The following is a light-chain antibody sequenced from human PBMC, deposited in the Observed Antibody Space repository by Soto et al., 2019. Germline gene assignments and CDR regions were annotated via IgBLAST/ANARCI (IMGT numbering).Light chain of an antibody. CDR3: QQYNSYSPIT. CDR2: DAS. Sequence: DIQMTQSPSTLSASVGDRVTITCRASQSISSWLAWYQQKPGKAPKLLIYDASSLESGVPSRFSGSGSGTEFTLTISSLQPDDFATYYGQQYNSYSPITFGPGTKVYIK. V-gene: IGKV1-5*01. J-gene: IGKJ3*01. CDR1: QSISSW.